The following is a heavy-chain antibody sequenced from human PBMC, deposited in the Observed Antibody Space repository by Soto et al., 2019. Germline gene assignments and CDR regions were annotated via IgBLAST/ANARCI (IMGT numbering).Heavy chain of an antibody. Sequence: ASVKVSCKASGGTFSSYTISWVRQAPGQGLEWMGRIIPILGLANYAQKFQGRVTITADKSTGTAYMELSSLQSEDTAVYYCARGIKYGDYSRWFDPWGPGTLVTVSS. CDR2: IIPILGLA. CDR1: GGTFSSYT. V-gene: IGHV1-69*02. CDR3: ARGIKYGDYSRWFDP. J-gene: IGHJ5*02. D-gene: IGHD4-17*01.